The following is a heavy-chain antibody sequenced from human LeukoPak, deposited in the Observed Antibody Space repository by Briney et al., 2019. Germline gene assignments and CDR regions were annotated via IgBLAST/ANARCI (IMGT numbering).Heavy chain of an antibody. CDR3: ARDSSGYLGWFDP. J-gene: IGHJ5*02. CDR2: IYYSGST. V-gene: IGHV4-59*01. Sequence: SETLSLTCTAYGGSLSSYYWSWIRQPPGKGLEWIGYIYYSGSTNYNPSLKSRVTISVDTTKNQFSLKLSSVPAADTAVYYCARDSSGYLGWFDPWGQGTLVTVSS. D-gene: IGHD3-22*01. CDR1: GGSLSSYY.